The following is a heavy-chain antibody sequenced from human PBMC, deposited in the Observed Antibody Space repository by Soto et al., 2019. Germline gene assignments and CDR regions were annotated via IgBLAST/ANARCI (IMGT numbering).Heavy chain of an antibody. J-gene: IGHJ6*03. Sequence: GASVKVSCKASGGTFSSYTISWVRQAPGQGLEWMGRIIPILGIANYAQKFQGRVTITADKSTSTAYMELSSLRSEDTAVYYCAVNTEDFWSHDWGHYMDVWGKGTTVTVSS. CDR2: IIPILGIA. D-gene: IGHD3-3*01. V-gene: IGHV1-69*02. CDR3: AVNTEDFWSHDWGHYMDV. CDR1: GGTFSSYT.